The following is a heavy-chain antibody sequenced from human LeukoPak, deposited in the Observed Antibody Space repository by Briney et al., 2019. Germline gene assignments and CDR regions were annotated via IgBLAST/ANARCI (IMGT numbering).Heavy chain of an antibody. J-gene: IGHJ4*02. D-gene: IGHD2/OR15-2a*01. CDR1: GFTFSSYG. CDR2: IWYDGSNK. CDR3: AREGPRGNSQFDY. V-gene: IGHV3-33*01. Sequence: GGSLRLSCAASGFTFSSYGMHWVRQAPGKGLEWVAVIWYDGSNKYYADSVKGRFTISRDNSKNTLYLQMNSLRAEDTAVYYCAREGPRGNSQFDYWGQGTLVTVSS.